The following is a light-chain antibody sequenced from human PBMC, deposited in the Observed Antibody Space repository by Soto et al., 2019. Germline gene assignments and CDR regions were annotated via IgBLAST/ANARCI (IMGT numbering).Light chain of an antibody. Sequence: QSVLTQPPSVSAAPGQKLNISCSGSSSNIGKSHVSWYQHLPGTAPKLLIYDNDNRPSGIPDRFSGSKSGTAATLDITGLQTGDEADYYCATWDDSLSAAVFGPRTKVTVL. J-gene: IGLJ1*01. CDR3: ATWDDSLSAAV. CDR2: DND. CDR1: SSNIGKSH. V-gene: IGLV1-51*01.